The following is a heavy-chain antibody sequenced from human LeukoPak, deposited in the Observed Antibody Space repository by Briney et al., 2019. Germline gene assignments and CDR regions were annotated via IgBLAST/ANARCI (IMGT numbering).Heavy chain of an antibody. Sequence: GGSLRLSCAASGFTFSSYAMSWVRQAPGKGLEWAANIKEEGSEKYYVDSVKGRFTISRDNAMNTLYLQMNSLGAEDTAVYYCARVGQGEWFFDLWGRGTLVTVSS. J-gene: IGHJ2*01. D-gene: IGHD1-26*01. CDR2: IKEEGSEK. CDR1: GFTFSSYA. V-gene: IGHV3-7*04. CDR3: ARVGQGEWFFDL.